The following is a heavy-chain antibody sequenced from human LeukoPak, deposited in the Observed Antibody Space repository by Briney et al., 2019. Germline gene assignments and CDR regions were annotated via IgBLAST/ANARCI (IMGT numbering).Heavy chain of an antibody. Sequence: GESLQISCKGSGSSFTSYWIGWVRQLPGKGLEWMGIIYPGDSDTRYSPSFQGQITISADKSISTAYLQWSSLKASDTAMYYCARLPEPVSPCNPWGQGTLVTVSS. V-gene: IGHV5-51*01. J-gene: IGHJ5*02. CDR3: ARLPEPVSPCNP. CDR2: IYPGDSDT. D-gene: IGHD5/OR15-5a*01. CDR1: GSSFTSYW.